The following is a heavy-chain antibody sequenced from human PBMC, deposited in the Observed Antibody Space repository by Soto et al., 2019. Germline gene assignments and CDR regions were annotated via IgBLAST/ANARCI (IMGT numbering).Heavy chain of an antibody. CDR1: GYTFTGYY. D-gene: IGHD6-13*01. J-gene: IGHJ6*02. CDR3: ARDIRLGFRRSSSWHTTRGHYYYGMDI. Sequence: GASVKVSCKASGYTFTGYYMHWVRQAPGQGLEWMGWINPNSGGTNYAQKFQGWVTMTRDTSISTAYMELSRLRSDDTAVYYCARDIRLGFRRSSSWHTTRGHYYYGMDIWGQGTTVTVSS. V-gene: IGHV1-2*04. CDR2: INPNSGGT.